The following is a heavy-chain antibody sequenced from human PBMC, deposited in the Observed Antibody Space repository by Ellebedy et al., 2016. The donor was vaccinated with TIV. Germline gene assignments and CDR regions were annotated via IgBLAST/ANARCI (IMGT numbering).Heavy chain of an antibody. V-gene: IGHV3-23*01. J-gene: IGHJ4*02. Sequence: PGGSLRLSCAASGLTFNTEAMAWVRQAPGKGLEWVSTITARNDATFYTGSVRGRFIISRGNSKNTLYLQLNSLRAEDTAVYYCANSNRFDYWGQGTLVTVSS. CDR3: ANSNRFDY. CDR1: GLTFNTEA. D-gene: IGHD1-14*01. CDR2: ITARNDAT.